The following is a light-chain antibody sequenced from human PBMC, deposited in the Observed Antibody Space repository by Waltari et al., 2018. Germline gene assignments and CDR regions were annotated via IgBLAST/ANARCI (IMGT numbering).Light chain of an antibody. J-gene: IGLJ2*01. V-gene: IGLV2-14*01. CDR3: SSYTSSTTLGV. Sequence: QSALTQPASVSGSPGQSITISCTGTSSDVGGYNYVSWYQQHPGKAPKPMIYEVSHRPSGVSNRVSGSKAGNTASLTISGLQAEDEADYYCSSYTSSTTLGVFGGGTKLTVL. CDR2: EVS. CDR1: SSDVGGYNY.